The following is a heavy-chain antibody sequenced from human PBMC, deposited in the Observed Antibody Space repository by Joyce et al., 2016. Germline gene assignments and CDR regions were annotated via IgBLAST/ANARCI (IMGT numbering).Heavy chain of an antibody. CDR1: GLTLSNYG. Sequence: QVQLVESGGGVVQPGRSLRLSCAASGLTLSNYGVHWVRQAPGKGLEGVAVKSYDGIYKYYAESVKGRFTISRDNSKNTVFLEMNSLRTEDTAVYYCAKILTTTYSSGWFLDYWGQGTLVTVSS. D-gene: IGHD6-25*01. V-gene: IGHV3-30*18. CDR3: AKILTTTYSSGWFLDY. J-gene: IGHJ4*02. CDR2: KSYDGIYK.